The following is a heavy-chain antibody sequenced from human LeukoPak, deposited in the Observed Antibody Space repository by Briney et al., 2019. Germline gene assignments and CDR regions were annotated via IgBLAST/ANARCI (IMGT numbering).Heavy chain of an antibody. CDR1: GGTFSSYA. Sequence: ASVTVSCKASGGTFSSYAISWVRQAPGQGLEWMGRIIPILGIANYAQKFQGRVTITADKSTSTAYMELSSLRSEDTAVYYCARGDVVVVVAATGSYYYYGMDVWGQGTTVTASS. CDR3: ARGDVVVVVAATGSYYYYGMDV. J-gene: IGHJ6*02. V-gene: IGHV1-69*04. D-gene: IGHD2-15*01. CDR2: IIPILGIA.